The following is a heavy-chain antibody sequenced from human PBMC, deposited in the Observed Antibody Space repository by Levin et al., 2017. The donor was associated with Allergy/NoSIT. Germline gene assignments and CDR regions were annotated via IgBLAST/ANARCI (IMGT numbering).Heavy chain of an antibody. D-gene: IGHD4-11*01. CDR3: ARVGSGDYSWGWYFDL. V-gene: IGHV3-33*01. CDR2: IWYDGSNK. Sequence: QTGGSLRLSCEASGFSFSTYVMHWVRQAPGKGLEWVAVIWYDGSNKYYADSVKGRFTISRDNSKNTLYLQMNSLRAEDTAVYYCARVGSGDYSWGWYFDLWGRGTLVTVSS. J-gene: IGHJ2*01. CDR1: GFSFSTYV.